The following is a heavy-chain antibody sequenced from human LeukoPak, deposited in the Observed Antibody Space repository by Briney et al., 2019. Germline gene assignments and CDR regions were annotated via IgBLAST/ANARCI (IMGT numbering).Heavy chain of an antibody. CDR3: AKPNSGYDFSPYYYYYGMDV. V-gene: IGHV1-2*06. CDR2: INPNSGGT. Sequence: ASVKVSCKASGYTFTSYYMHWVRQAPGQGLEWMGRINPNSGGTNYAQKFQGRVTMTRDTSISTAYMELSRLRSDDTAVYYCAKPNSGYDFSPYYYYYGMDVWGQGTTVTVSS. J-gene: IGHJ6*02. CDR1: GYTFTSYY. D-gene: IGHD5-12*01.